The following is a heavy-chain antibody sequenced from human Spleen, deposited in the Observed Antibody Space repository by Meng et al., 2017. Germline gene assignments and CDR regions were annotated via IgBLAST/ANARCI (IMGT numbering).Heavy chain of an antibody. CDR3: ARGPGIEGTARPDWFDP. D-gene: IGHD1-26*01. CDR1: GGSISSGGYY. J-gene: IGHJ5*02. Sequence: QVQPQESGPGLLQPSQTLSLTCTVSGGSISSGGYYWSWIRQHPGKGLEWIGYIYYSGSTYYNPSLKSRVTISVDTSKNQFSLKVTSVTAADTAVYYCARGPGIEGTARPDWFDPWGQGTLVTVSS. V-gene: IGHV4-31*03. CDR2: IYYSGST.